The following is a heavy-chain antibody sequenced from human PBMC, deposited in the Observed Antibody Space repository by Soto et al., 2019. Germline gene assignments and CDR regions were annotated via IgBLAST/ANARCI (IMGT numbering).Heavy chain of an antibody. V-gene: IGHV3-30-3*01. Sequence: QVQLVESGGGVVQPGRSLRLSCAASGFTFSSYAMHWVRQAPGKGLEWVAVISYDGSNKYYADSVKGRFTISRDNSKNTLYLQMNGLGAEVTAVYYCAGGPTVSTWWFDPWGQGTLVTVSS. CDR1: GFTFSSYA. CDR2: ISYDGSNK. D-gene: IGHD4-4*01. J-gene: IGHJ5*02. CDR3: AGGPTVSTWWFDP.